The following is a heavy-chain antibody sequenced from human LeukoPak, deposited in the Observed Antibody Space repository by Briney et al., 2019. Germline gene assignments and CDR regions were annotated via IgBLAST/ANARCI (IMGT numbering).Heavy chain of an antibody. CDR3: ARQGAHHYYYDSSGYLFDP. V-gene: IGHV4-59*08. J-gene: IGHJ5*02. CDR2: IYYSGST. CDR1: GYSISSYY. Sequence: SETLSLTCTVSGYSISSYYWSWIRQPPGKGLEWIGYIYYSGSTNYNPSLKSRVTISVDTSKNQFSLKLSSVTAADTAVYYCARQGAHHYYYDSSGYLFDPWGQGTLVTVSS. D-gene: IGHD3-22*01.